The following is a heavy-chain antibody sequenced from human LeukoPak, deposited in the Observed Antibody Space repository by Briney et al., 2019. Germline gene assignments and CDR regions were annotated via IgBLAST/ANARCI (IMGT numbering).Heavy chain of an antibody. Sequence: GGSLRLSCAASDFTVSSKYMSWVRQAPGKGLEWVSVIDSGGSTYYADSVKGRFTISRGNSKNTLYLQMNNLRAEDTAVYYCAKGWSGYFRSPFDLWGQGTMVTVSS. CDR2: IDSGGST. V-gene: IGHV3-53*01. J-gene: IGHJ3*01. CDR3: AKGWSGYFRSPFDL. CDR1: DFTVSSKY. D-gene: IGHD3-3*01.